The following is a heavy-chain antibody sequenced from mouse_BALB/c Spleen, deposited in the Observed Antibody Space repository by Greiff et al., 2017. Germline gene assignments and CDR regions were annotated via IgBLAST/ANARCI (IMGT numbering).Heavy chain of an antibody. D-gene: IGHD1-1*01. CDR1: GFSLTSYG. CDR2: IWAGGST. J-gene: IGHJ1*01. Sequence: VKLQESGPGLVAPSQSLSITCTVSGFSLTSYGVHWVRQPPGKGLEWLGVIWAGGSTNYNSALMSRLSISKDNSKSQVFLKMNSLQTDDTAMYYCARDNYYGSSFLPGYFDVWGAGTTVTVSS. CDR3: ARDNYYGSSFLPGYFDV. V-gene: IGHV2-9*02.